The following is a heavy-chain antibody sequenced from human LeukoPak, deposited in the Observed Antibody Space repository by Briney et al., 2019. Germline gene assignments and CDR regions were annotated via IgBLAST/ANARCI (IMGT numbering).Heavy chain of an antibody. V-gene: IGHV3-30*03. CDR3: AREGIAVAGTGAFDI. D-gene: IGHD6-19*01. CDR2: ISYDGSNK. CDR1: GFTFSSYG. Sequence: GGSLRLSCAASGFTFSSYGMHWVRQAPGKGLEWVAVISYDGSNKYYADSVKGRFTISRDNSKNTLYLQMNSLRAEDTAVYYCAREGIAVAGTGAFDIWGQGTMVTVSS. J-gene: IGHJ3*02.